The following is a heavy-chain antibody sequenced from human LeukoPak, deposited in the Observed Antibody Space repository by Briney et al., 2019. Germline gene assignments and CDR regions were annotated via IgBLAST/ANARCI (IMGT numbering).Heavy chain of an antibody. CDR2: INSDGSST. CDR3: ARGRLASTTSTTYDY. Sequence: GGSLRLSCAASGFTFSSYWMHWVRQAPGKGLVWVSRINSDGSSTSYADSVKGRFTISRDNAKNTLYLQMNSLRAEDTAVYYCARGRLASTTSTTYDYWGQGTLVTVSS. CDR1: GFTFSSYW. V-gene: IGHV3-74*01. D-gene: IGHD2/OR15-2a*01. J-gene: IGHJ4*02.